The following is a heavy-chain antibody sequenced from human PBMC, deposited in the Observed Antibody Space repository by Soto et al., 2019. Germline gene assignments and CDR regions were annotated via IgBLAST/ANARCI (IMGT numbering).Heavy chain of an antibody. Sequence: QVQLVESGGGVVQPGRSLRLSCAASGFTFSSYAMHWVRQAPGKGLEWVAVISYDGSNKYYADSVKGRFTISRDNSKNTLYLQMNSLRAEDTAVYYCERGEDFWSGQSQFDPWGQGTMVTVSS. CDR3: ERGEDFWSGQSQFDP. CDR1: GFTFSSYA. J-gene: IGHJ5*02. D-gene: IGHD3-3*01. V-gene: IGHV3-30-3*01. CDR2: ISYDGSNK.